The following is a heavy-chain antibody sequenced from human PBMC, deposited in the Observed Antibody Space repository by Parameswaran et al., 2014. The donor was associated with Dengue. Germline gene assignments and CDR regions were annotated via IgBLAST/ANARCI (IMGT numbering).Heavy chain of an antibody. D-gene: IGHD2-2*01. CDR1: GFSLSTSGMC. J-gene: IGHJ6*02. CDR2: IDWDDDK. Sequence: SGPTLVKPTQTLTLTCTFSGFSLSTSGMCVSWIRQPPGKALEWLALIDWDDDKYYSTSLKTRLTISKDTSKNQVVLTMTNMDPVDTATYYCARIIGEPYCSSTSCYHIYYYGMDVWGQGTTVTVSS. CDR3: ARIIGEPYCSSTSCYHIYYYGMDV. V-gene: IGHV2-70*01.